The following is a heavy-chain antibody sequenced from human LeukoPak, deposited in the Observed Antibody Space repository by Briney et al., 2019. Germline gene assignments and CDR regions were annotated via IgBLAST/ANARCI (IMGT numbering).Heavy chain of an antibody. V-gene: IGHV4-61*05. D-gene: IGHD3-9*01. CDR2: IDYSGDT. CDR1: GGSISSRSYY. Sequence: PSETLSLTCTVSGGSISSRSYYWGWIRQSPGKPLEWIAYIDYSGDTNSNPSLKSRVAISVDTSKNQFSLRLNSVTAADTAFYYCARHPPGLRYFDPWGQGSLVTVSS. CDR3: ARHPPGLRYFDP. J-gene: IGHJ5*02.